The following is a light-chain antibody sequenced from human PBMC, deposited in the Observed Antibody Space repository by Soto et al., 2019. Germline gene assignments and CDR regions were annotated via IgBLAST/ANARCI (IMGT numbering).Light chain of an antibody. CDR1: QSVSSN. V-gene: IGKV3-15*01. CDR3: QQYNNWRIT. CDR2: GAS. Sequence: EILVAQSPATLSVSPGERPTLSWRASQSVSSNLAWYQQTTGQPPRILIYGASTRDTGIPARFSGSGSGTEFTLTISRLQPEDFEVYYCQQYNNWRITFGQGTRLEIK. J-gene: IGKJ5*01.